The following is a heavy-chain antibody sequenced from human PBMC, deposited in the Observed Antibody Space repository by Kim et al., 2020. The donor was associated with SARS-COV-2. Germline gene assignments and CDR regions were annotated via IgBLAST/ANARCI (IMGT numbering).Heavy chain of an antibody. Sequence: SETLSLTCTVSGGSISSSSYYWGWIRQPPGKGLEWIGSIYYSGSTYYNPSLKSRVTISVDTSKNQFSLKLSSVTAADTAVYYCARRYYGYNSRDFDYWGQGTLVTVSS. V-gene: IGHV4-39*01. J-gene: IGHJ4*02. CDR2: IYYSGST. D-gene: IGHD5-12*01. CDR1: GGSISSSSYY. CDR3: ARRYYGYNSRDFDY.